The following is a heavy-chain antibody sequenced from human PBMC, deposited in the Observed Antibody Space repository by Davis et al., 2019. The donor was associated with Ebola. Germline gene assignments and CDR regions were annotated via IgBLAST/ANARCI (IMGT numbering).Heavy chain of an antibody. D-gene: IGHD2-15*01. CDR2: IRSKANSYAT. V-gene: IGHV3-73*01. CDR3: NGGSDY. J-gene: IGHJ4*02. CDR1: GFTFSGSA. Sequence: GESLKISCAASGFTFSGSAMHWVRQASGKGLEWVGRIRSKANSYATAYAASVKGRFTISRDDSKNTAYLQMNSLKTEDTAVYYCNGGSDYWGQGTLVTVSS.